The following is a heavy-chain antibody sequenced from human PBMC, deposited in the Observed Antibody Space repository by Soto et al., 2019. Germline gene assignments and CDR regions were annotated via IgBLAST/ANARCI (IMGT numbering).Heavy chain of an antibody. D-gene: IGHD6-19*01. Sequence: QVQLVQSGAEVKKPGSSVKVSCKASVGTFSSYAISWVRQAPGQGREWMGGIIPIFGTANYAQKFQGRVTITADESTSTAYMERSSLRSEDTAVYYCASGSIAVAGTEKFDYWGQGTLVTVSS. V-gene: IGHV1-69*01. CDR1: VGTFSSYA. CDR3: ASGSIAVAGTEKFDY. CDR2: IIPIFGTA. J-gene: IGHJ4*02.